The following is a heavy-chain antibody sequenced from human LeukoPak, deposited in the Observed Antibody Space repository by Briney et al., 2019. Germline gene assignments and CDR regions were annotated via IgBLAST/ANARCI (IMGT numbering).Heavy chain of an antibody. CDR2: ISGSGTYI. Sequence: PGGSLRLSCAASGFIYSNYGMNWVRQAPGKGLEWVSYISGSGTYIDYADSVKGRFTISRDNAKNSLYLQMNSLRAEDTAMYYCARGHSSGYYPKYWGQGTLVTVSS. V-gene: IGHV3-21*05. CDR3: ARGHSSGYYPKY. D-gene: IGHD3-22*01. CDR1: GFIYSNYG. J-gene: IGHJ4*02.